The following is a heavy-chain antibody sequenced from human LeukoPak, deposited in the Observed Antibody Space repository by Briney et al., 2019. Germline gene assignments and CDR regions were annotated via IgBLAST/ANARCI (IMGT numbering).Heavy chain of an antibody. CDR2: SSDRGGT. CDR1: GGSLNGHY. V-gene: IGHV4-34*01. CDR3: AKNGQSGFSFDP. D-gene: IGHD2-8*01. Sequence: SETLSLTCAVYGGSLNGHYWSWIRQPPGKGLEWIGESSDRGGTKFNPSLESRVTISADTSKNQFSLKLSSVTAADTAVYYCAKNGQSGFSFDPWGQGTLVTVSS. J-gene: IGHJ5*02.